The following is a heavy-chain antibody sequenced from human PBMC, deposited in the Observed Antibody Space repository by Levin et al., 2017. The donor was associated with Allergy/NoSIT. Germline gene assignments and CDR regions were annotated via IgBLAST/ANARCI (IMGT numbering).Heavy chain of an antibody. CDR1: GFTFSDYY. J-gene: IGHJ4*02. CDR2: ISSSSSYT. V-gene: IGHV3-11*03. Sequence: GESLKISCAASGFTFSDYYMSWIRQAPGKGLEWVSYISSSSSYTNYADSVKGRFTISRDNAKNSLYLQMNSLRAEDTAVYYCARSTPYYVDLPYWGQGTLVTVSS. CDR3: ARSTPYYVDLPY. D-gene: IGHD4-17*01.